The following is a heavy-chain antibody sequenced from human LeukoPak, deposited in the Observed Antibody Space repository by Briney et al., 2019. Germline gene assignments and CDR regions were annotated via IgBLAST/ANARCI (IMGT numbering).Heavy chain of an antibody. D-gene: IGHD6-13*01. CDR2: IYTSGST. CDR3: ARGVKKYSSSPDY. J-gene: IGHJ4*02. Sequence: SETLSLTCTVSGGSISSGSYYWSWIRQPAGKGLEWIGRIYTSGSTNYNPSLKSRVTISVDTSKNQFSLKLSSVTAADTAVYYCARGVKKYSSSPDYWGQGTLVTVSS. V-gene: IGHV4-61*02. CDR1: GGSISSGSYY.